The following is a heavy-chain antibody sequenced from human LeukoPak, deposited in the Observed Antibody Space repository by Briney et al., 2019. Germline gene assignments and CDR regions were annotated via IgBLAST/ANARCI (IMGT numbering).Heavy chain of an antibody. Sequence: GGSLRLSCAASGFTFSSYAMSWVRQAPGKGLEWVSYISSSGSTIYYADSVKGRFTISRDNAKNSLYLQMNSLRAEDTAVYYCASLIVVVPAAMQNWGSSPFDYWGQGTLVTVSS. D-gene: IGHD2-2*01. V-gene: IGHV3-48*04. CDR1: GFTFSSYA. CDR3: ASLIVVVPAAMQNWGSSPFDY. J-gene: IGHJ4*02. CDR2: ISSSGSTI.